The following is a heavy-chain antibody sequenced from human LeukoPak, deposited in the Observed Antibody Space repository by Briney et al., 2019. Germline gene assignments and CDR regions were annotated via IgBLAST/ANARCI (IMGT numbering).Heavy chain of an antibody. V-gene: IGHV3-48*01. J-gene: IGHJ4*02. D-gene: IGHD2/OR15-2a*01. CDR2: ISSSSSTI. CDR3: ARDYLRGRGKDGFDY. Sequence: GGSLRLSCAASRFTFSSYSMNWVRQAPGKGLEWVSYISSSSSTIYYADSVKGRFTISRDNAKNSLYLQMNSLRAEDTAVYYCARDYLRGRGKDGFDYWGQGTLVTVSS. CDR1: RFTFSSYS.